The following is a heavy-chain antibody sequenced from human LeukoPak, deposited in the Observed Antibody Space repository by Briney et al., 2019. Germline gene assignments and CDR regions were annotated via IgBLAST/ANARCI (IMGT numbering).Heavy chain of an antibody. CDR1: GGSISSSSYY. CDR2: IYYSGST. J-gene: IGHJ5*02. Sequence: SETLSLTCTVSGGSISSSSYYWGWIRQPPGKGLEWIGSIYYSGSTYYNPSLKSRVTISVDTSKNQFSLKLSSVTAADTAVYYCARDRTVVLAAISVWFDPSGQGTLVTVYS. D-gene: IGHD2-2*02. CDR3: ARDRTVVLAAISVWFDP. V-gene: IGHV4-39*07.